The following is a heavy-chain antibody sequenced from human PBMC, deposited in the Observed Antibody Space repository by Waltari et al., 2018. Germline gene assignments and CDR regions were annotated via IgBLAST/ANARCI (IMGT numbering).Heavy chain of an antibody. J-gene: IGHJ1*01. CDR3: ARLSIAAADPGIQH. CDR1: GYSISSGYY. CDR2: IYHSGRT. D-gene: IGHD6-13*01. Sequence: QVQLQESGPGLVKPSETLSLTCAVSGYSISSGYYWGWIRQPPGKGLELIGSIYHSGRTESNPSLKSRVTISVDTSKNQFSLKLSSVTAADTAVYYCARLSIAAADPGIQHWGQGTLVTVSS. V-gene: IGHV4-38-2*01.